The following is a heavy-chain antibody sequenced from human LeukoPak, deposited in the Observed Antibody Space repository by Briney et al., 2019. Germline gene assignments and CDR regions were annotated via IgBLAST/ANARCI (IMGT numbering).Heavy chain of an antibody. D-gene: IGHD6-19*01. CDR1: GGSFSGYY. CDR3: ARDLAVAGTCFDY. J-gene: IGHJ4*02. Sequence: SETLSLTCAVYGGSFSGYYWSWIRQPPGKGLEWIGEINHSGSTNYNPSLKSRVTISVDTSKNQFSLKLSSVTAADTAVYYCARDLAVAGTCFDYWGQGTLVTVSS. CDR2: INHSGST. V-gene: IGHV4-34*01.